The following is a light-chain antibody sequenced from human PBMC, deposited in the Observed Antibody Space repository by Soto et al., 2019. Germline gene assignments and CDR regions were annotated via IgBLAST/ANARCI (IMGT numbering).Light chain of an antibody. CDR1: QSVSNSY. CDR2: DAS. J-gene: IGKJ2*01. CDR3: QQYGTSPWT. V-gene: IGKV3D-20*01. Sequence: PGERATLSCGASQSVSNSYLAWYQQKPGLAPRLLIQDASSAATGIPDRFSGSGSGTDFTLTISRVEPEDFVVYYCQQYGTSPWTFGQGTKLEMK.